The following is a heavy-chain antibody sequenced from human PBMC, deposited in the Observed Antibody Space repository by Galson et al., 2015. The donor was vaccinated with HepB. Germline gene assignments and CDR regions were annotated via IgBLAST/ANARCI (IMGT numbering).Heavy chain of an antibody. CDR2: IGVNAGNT. CDR3: AKGTTNIDY. V-gene: IGHV3-23*01. Sequence: SLRLSCAASGFTFSSLGMTWVRQAPGKGLECVSAIGVNAGNTDYADSVKGRFTISRGNSKSMLYLQMNNLRAEDTAVYYCAKGTTNIDYWGQGTLVTVSS. J-gene: IGHJ4*02. D-gene: IGHD1-1*01. CDR1: GFTFSSLG.